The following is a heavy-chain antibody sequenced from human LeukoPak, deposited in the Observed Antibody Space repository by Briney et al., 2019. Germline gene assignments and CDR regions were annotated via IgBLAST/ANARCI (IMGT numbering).Heavy chain of an antibody. CDR1: VGSISSYY. V-gene: IGHV4-59*07. Sequence: PSDPLTLTCTVSVGSISSYYWSWIRQPTGKGLEWIGYIYYSGSPNYNRSLKSRVTISVDTSKNQFSLKLSSVTAADTAVYYCARGRSWYYYGSGSYRYYYGMDVWGQGTTVTVSS. J-gene: IGHJ6*02. D-gene: IGHD3-10*01. CDR3: ARGRSWYYYGSGSYRYYYGMDV. CDR2: IYYSGSP.